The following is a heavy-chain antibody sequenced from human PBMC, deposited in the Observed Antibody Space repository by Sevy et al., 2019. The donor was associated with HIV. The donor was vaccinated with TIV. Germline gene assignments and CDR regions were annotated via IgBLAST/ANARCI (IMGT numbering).Heavy chain of an antibody. CDR3: ARQTGGSGYCSSTSCYTGEGFDY. D-gene: IGHD2-2*02. J-gene: IGHJ4*02. Sequence: SETLSLTCTVSGGSISSSSYYWGWIRQPPGKGLEWIGSIYYSGSTYYNPSLKSRVTISVDTSKNQCSLKLSSVTAADTAVYYCARQTGGSGYCSSTSCYTGEGFDYWGQGTLVTVSS. V-gene: IGHV4-39*01. CDR2: IYYSGST. CDR1: GGSISSSSYY.